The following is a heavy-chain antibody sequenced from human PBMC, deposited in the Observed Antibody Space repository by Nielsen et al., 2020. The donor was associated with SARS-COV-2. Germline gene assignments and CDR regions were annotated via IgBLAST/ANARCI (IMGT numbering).Heavy chain of an antibody. D-gene: IGHD6-13*01. V-gene: IGHV3-23*01. CDR2: ISGSGGST. CDR3: AKDPYSSSWVNDYYYYGMDV. J-gene: IGHJ6*02. Sequence: WIRQPPGKGLEWVSAISGSGGSTYYADSVKGRFTISRDSSKNTLYLQMNSLRAEDTAVYYCAKDPYSSSWVNDYYYYGMDVWGQGTTVTVSS.